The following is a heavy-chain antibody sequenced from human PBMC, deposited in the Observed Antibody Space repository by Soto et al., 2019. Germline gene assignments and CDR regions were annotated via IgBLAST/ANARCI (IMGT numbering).Heavy chain of an antibody. D-gene: IGHD3-3*01. CDR3: ARDQPAPYYDFWSGYYTRDDYYYGMDV. CDR1: GGSISSYY. Sequence: QVQLQESGPGLVKPSETLSLTCTVSGGSISSYYWSWIRQPAGKGLEWIGRIYTSGSTNYNPSLKSRVTMSVDTSKNQFSLKLSSVTAADTAVYYCARDQPAPYYDFWSGYYTRDDYYYGMDVWGQGTTVTVSS. J-gene: IGHJ6*02. V-gene: IGHV4-4*07. CDR2: IYTSGST.